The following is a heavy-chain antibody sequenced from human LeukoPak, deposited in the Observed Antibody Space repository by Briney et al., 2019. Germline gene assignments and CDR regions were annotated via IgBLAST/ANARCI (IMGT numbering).Heavy chain of an antibody. Sequence: GGSLRLSRAASAFTFSSYGMHWVRQAPGKGLEWVAFIRFDGSNKYYADSVKGRFTISRDNSKNTLYLQMNSLRAEDTAVYYCAKDGQQPPSPHYYYYYMDVWGKGTTVTISS. V-gene: IGHV3-30*02. CDR1: AFTFSSYG. D-gene: IGHD6-13*01. J-gene: IGHJ6*03. CDR3: AKDGQQPPSPHYYYYYMDV. CDR2: IRFDGSNK.